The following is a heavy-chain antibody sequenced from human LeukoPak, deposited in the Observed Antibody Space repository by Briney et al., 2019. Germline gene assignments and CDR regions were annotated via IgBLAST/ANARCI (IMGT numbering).Heavy chain of an antibody. J-gene: IGHJ3*02. V-gene: IGHV3-48*03. D-gene: IGHD4-23*01. CDR1: GFTFSSYE. CDR2: IRSTGSII. Sequence: GGSLRLSCVGSGFTFSSYEMNWVRQAPGKGLEWVSYIRSTGSIIFYADSVKGRFTISRDNAKNSLYLQMNSLRAEDTALYYCARVNDYGGNDDAFDIWGQGTMVTVSS. CDR3: ARVNDYGGNDDAFDI.